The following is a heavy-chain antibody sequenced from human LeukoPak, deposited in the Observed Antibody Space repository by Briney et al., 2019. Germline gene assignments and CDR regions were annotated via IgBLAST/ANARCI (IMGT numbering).Heavy chain of an antibody. D-gene: IGHD3-9*01. CDR2: IYTNGNT. Sequence: SETLSLTCSVSGGSISSGNYYWTWIRQPAGKGLACIGRIYTNGNTNYNPSLKSRVTISLDTSKNQFSLKLTSVTAADTAVYYCPRAGTYYYIWTGYYPNWFDPWGQGTLVTVSS. V-gene: IGHV4-61*02. J-gene: IGHJ5*02. CDR1: GGSISSGNYY. CDR3: PRAGTYYYIWTGYYPNWFDP.